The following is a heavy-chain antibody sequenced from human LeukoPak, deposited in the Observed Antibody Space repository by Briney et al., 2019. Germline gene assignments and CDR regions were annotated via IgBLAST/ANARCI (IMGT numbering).Heavy chain of an antibody. Sequence: ASVKVSCKASGYTFTSYDINWVRQAPGQGLEWMGRINPTSGGTTSAQKFRGRVTMTRDTSINTAYMELSRLRSDDTAVFYCARSSTTYYYFDFWGQGALVTVS. CDR2: INPTSGGT. J-gene: IGHJ4*02. D-gene: IGHD2-2*01. CDR3: ARSSTTYYYFDF. CDR1: GYTFTSYD. V-gene: IGHV1-2*06.